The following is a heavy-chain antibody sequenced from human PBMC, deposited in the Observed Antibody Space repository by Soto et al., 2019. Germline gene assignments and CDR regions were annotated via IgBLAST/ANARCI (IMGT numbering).Heavy chain of an antibody. J-gene: IGHJ4*02. D-gene: IGHD5-12*01. CDR2: INAGNGNT. CDR3: ARVSGYYLPDY. Sequence: ASVKVSCKASGYTFTNYAMHWVRQAPGQRLKWMGWINAGNGNTKYSQKFQGRVTITRDTSASTAYMELSSLRSEDTAVYYCARVSGYYLPDYWGQGTLVTVSS. V-gene: IGHV1-3*01. CDR1: GYTFTNYA.